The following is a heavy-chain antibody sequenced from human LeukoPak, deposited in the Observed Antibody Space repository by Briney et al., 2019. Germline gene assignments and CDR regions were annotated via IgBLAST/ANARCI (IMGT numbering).Heavy chain of an antibody. V-gene: IGHV3-66*01. J-gene: IGHJ4*02. CDR1: GFTVSSNY. CDR2: IYRGGDT. D-gene: IGHD3-16*01. CDR3: ERERGRGITSPYFDS. Sequence: PGGSLRLSCAASGFTVSSNYMSWVRQAPGKGLEWVSVIYRGGDTYYAQSVRGGFTISIDNSKNTLYLQMNSLRAEDTAVYYCERERGRGITSPYFDSWGQGTLVPVSS.